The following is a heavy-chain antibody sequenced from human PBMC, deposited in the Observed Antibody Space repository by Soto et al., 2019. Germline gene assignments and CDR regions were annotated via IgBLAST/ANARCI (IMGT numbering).Heavy chain of an antibody. Sequence: SETLSLTCTVSGGSISSYYWSWIRQPPGKGLEWIGYIYYSGSTNYNPSLKSRVTISVDTSENQFSLKLSSVTAADAAVYYCAREDCSGGSCSLDYWGQGTLVTVS. CDR3: AREDCSGGSCSLDY. CDR1: GGSISSYY. CDR2: IYYSGST. V-gene: IGHV4-59*12. J-gene: IGHJ4*02. D-gene: IGHD2-15*01.